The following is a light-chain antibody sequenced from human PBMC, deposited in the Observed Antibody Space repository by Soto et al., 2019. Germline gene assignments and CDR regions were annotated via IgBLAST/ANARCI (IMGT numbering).Light chain of an antibody. CDR2: GAS. CDR3: QQSNTWPYT. CDR1: QSVSSN. J-gene: IGKJ2*01. V-gene: IGKV3-15*01. Sequence: EIVMTQSPATLSVSPGESATLSCRASQSVSSNLAWYQQKPGQAPRLLFYGASTRATGIPARFSGSGSGTDFTLTISSLQSEDFAVYYCQQSNTWPYTFGQGTKLEIK.